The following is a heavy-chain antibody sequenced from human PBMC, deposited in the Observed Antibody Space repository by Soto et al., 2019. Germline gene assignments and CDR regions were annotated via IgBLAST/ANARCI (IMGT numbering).Heavy chain of an antibody. J-gene: IGHJ4*02. CDR2: ITNNGVDT. V-gene: IGHV3-23*01. Sequence: PGGSLRLSCAASGFTFSNYAMNWVRQAPGKALEWVSSITNNGVDTYYAGSVKGRFTISRDNSKNALYLQMSSLRAEDTAVYYCAKACCGFSWHNFDYWGQGTLVTVAS. D-gene: IGHD1-26*01. CDR3: AKACCGFSWHNFDY. CDR1: GFTFSNYA.